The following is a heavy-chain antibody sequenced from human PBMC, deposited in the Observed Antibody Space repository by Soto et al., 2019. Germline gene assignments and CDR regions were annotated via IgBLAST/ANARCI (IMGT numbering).Heavy chain of an antibody. CDR3: ASSRYSSGWYRFDY. J-gene: IGHJ4*02. Sequence: SETLSLTCTVSGGSISSYYWSWIRQPPGKGLEWIGYIYYSGSTNYNPSLKSRVTISVDTSKNQFSLKLSSVTAADTAVYYCASSRYSSGWYRFDYWGQGTLVTVSS. CDR2: IYYSGST. CDR1: GGSISSYY. V-gene: IGHV4-59*01. D-gene: IGHD6-19*01.